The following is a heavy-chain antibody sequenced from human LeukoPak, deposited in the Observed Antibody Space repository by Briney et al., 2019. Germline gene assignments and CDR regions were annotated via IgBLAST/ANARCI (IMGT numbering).Heavy chain of an antibody. Sequence: SETLSLTCTVSGGSITSSSYYWGWIRQPPGKGLEWIGSFFYSGSTFYSPSLKSRVTISVDTSKNQFSLKVSSVTAADTAVYYCARQVRSSGWYPDYWGQGTPVTVSS. D-gene: IGHD6-19*01. CDR1: GGSITSSSYY. CDR3: ARQVRSSGWYPDY. CDR2: FFYSGST. J-gene: IGHJ4*02. V-gene: IGHV4-39*01.